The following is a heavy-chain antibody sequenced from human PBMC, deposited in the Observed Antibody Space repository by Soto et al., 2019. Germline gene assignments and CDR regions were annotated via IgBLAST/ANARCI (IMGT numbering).Heavy chain of an antibody. CDR1: GGSISSSSYY. V-gene: IGHV4-39*02. J-gene: IGHJ5*02. CDR3: ARDIIAAAGTWAGNWFDP. Sequence: SETLSLTCTVSGGSISSSSYYWGWIRQPPGKGLEWIGSIYYSGSTYYNPSLKSRVTISVDTSKNQFSLKLSSVTAADTAVYYCARDIIAAAGTWAGNWFDPWGQGTLVTVSS. CDR2: IYYSGST. D-gene: IGHD6-13*01.